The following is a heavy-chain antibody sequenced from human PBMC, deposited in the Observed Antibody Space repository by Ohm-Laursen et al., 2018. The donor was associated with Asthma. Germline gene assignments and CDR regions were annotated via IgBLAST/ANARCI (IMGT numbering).Heavy chain of an antibody. D-gene: IGHD1-1*01. V-gene: IGHV3-21*04. Sequence: SLRLSCAASGYTFSRYSIHWIRQAPGKGLEWVASISTASTFIYYGDSVRGRFTTSRDNARNLVFLQMNSLRAEDTAVYYCAKEGITNFDYWGQGTLVTVSS. J-gene: IGHJ4*02. CDR2: ISTASTFI. CDR3: AKEGITNFDY. CDR1: GYTFSRYS.